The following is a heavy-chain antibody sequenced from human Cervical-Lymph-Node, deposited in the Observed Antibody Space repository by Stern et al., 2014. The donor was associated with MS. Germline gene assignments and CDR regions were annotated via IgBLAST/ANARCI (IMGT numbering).Heavy chain of an antibody. Sequence: EVQLVESGGGLVQPGRSLRLSCAASGFTFDDYAMHWVRQAPGKGLEWVSGISWNSGSIGYADSVKGRFTISRDNAKNSLYLQMNSLRAEDTALYYCAKADSAVAGSHFDYWGQGTLVTVSS. CDR2: ISWNSGSI. CDR1: GFTFDDYA. V-gene: IGHV3-9*01. J-gene: IGHJ4*02. D-gene: IGHD6-19*01. CDR3: AKADSAVAGSHFDY.